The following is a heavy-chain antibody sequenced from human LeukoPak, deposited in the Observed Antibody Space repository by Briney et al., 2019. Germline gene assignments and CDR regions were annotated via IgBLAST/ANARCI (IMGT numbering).Heavy chain of an antibody. J-gene: IGHJ5*02. Sequence: ASVKVSCKASGYTFTGYYMHWVRQAPGQGLEWMGWINPNSGGTNYAQKFQGRVTMTRDTSISTAYMELRSLRSDDTAVYYCARRFGELSGWFDPWGQGTLVTVSS. D-gene: IGHD3-10*01. CDR1: GYTFTGYY. CDR2: INPNSGGT. V-gene: IGHV1-2*02. CDR3: ARRFGELSGWFDP.